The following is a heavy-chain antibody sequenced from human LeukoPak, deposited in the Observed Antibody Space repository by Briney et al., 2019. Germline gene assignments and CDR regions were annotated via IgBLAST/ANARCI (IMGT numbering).Heavy chain of an antibody. V-gene: IGHV4-59*11. D-gene: IGHD4-17*01. Sequence: SETLSLTCAVSADSFSSHYWTWIRQPPGKGLEWIGYVSYIGSTNYNPSLKSRVTISIDTSKNQFSLKPTSVTAADTAVYYCARDLVTVTKGFDIWGQGTMVSVSS. J-gene: IGHJ3*02. CDR1: ADSFSSHY. CDR2: VSYIGST. CDR3: ARDLVTVTKGFDI.